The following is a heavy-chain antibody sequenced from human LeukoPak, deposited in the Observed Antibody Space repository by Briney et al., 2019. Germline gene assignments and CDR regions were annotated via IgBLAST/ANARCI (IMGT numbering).Heavy chain of an antibody. V-gene: IGHV3-53*01. CDR2: IHKNAIT. CDR1: GFTVSCNY. D-gene: IGHD3-10*01. CDR3: AKIFRGQGYYYYYMDV. J-gene: IGHJ6*03. Sequence: PGGSLRLSCAASGFTVSCNYMSWVRQAPGKGLEWVSVIHKNAITSHADTVKGRFTISSDNPKKKPFLQNNNLRADDPAVYYFAKIFRGQGYYYYYMDVWGKGTTVTVSS.